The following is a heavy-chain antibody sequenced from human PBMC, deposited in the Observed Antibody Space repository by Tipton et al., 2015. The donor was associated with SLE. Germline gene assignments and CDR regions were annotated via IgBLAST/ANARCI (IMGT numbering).Heavy chain of an antibody. CDR2: IHQSGNA. J-gene: IGHJ5*02. CDR1: GYSISNGYY. Sequence: TLSLTCDVSGYSISNGYYWGWIRQPPGKGLEWIGSIHQSGNAYYNPSLKSRVTISADTSKNQLSLRLTSVTAADAAVYFCARHGRGVAVAGAPFDPWGQGTLIIVSS. V-gene: IGHV4-38-2*01. D-gene: IGHD6-19*01. CDR3: ARHGRGVAVAGAPFDP.